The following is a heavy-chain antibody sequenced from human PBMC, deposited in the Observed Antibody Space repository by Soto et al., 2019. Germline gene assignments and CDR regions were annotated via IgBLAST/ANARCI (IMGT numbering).Heavy chain of an antibody. CDR1: GYRFPSYW. Sequence: GGSLKVPCKGSGYRFPSYWISWVRQVPGKGLEWMGRIDPSDSYTNYSPSFQGHVTISADKSISTAYLQWSSLKASDTAMYYCARHRQQLTPNEYGMDVWGQGTTVTVSS. CDR3: ARHRQQLTPNEYGMDV. D-gene: IGHD6-13*01. J-gene: IGHJ6*02. V-gene: IGHV5-10-1*01. CDR2: IDPSDSYT.